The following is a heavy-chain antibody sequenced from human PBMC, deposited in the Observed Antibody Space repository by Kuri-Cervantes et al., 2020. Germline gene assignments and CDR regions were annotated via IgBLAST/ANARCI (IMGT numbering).Heavy chain of an antibody. CDR1: GFTFGDYA. CDR2: IRSKAYGGTT. CDR3: TTEIMYYYGSGTDY. Sequence: GGSLRLSCAASGFTFGDYAMSWFRQAPGKGLEWVGFIRSKAYGGTTDYAAPVKGRFTISRDDSKNTLYLQMNSLKTEDTAVYYCTTEIMYYYGSGTDYWGQGTLVTVSS. D-gene: IGHD3-10*01. V-gene: IGHV3-49*03. J-gene: IGHJ4*02.